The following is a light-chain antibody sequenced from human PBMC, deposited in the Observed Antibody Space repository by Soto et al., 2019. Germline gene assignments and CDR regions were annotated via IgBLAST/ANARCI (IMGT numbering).Light chain of an antibody. CDR1: QSISTW. J-gene: IGKJ1*01. CDR2: AAS. V-gene: IGKV1-5*01. Sequence: DIQMTQSPSTLSASVGDRVTITFRASQSISTWLAWYQQKPGKAPKLLIYAASNLQSGVPSRFSGSGSGTNFTLSLNSLQPEDFATYYCQQGYSNPWTFGQGTKADIK. CDR3: QQGYSNPWT.